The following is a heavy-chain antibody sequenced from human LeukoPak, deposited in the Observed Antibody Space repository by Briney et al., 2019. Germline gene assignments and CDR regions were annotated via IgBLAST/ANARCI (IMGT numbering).Heavy chain of an antibody. J-gene: IGHJ4*02. CDR1: GYTLTELS. CDR3: ATMDYYDRSGTLPLDY. Sequence: ASVKVSCKVSGYTLTELSMHWVRQAPGKGLEWMGGFDPEDGETIYAQKFQGRVTMTEDTSTDTAYMELSSLRSEDTAVYYCATMDYYDRSGTLPLDYWGQGTLVTVSS. CDR2: FDPEDGET. D-gene: IGHD3-22*01. V-gene: IGHV1-24*01.